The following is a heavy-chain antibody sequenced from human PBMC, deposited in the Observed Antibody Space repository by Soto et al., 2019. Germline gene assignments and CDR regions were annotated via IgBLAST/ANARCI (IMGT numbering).Heavy chain of an antibody. J-gene: IGHJ4*02. CDR3: ARVGYYDSSGYYYDY. Sequence: XSVKVSCKASVYNFTSYAIYWVRQAPRQSLEWLGWINGGNDKTGYSQRFQGRLSITKKTSATTAFMELSNLRSEDTAVYYCARVGYYDSSGYYYDYWGQGTLVTVSS. CDR2: INGGNDKT. CDR1: VYNFTSYA. D-gene: IGHD3-22*01. V-gene: IGHV1-3*01.